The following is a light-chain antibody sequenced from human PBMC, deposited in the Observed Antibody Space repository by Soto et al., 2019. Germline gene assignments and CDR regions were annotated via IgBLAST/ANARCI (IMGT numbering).Light chain of an antibody. CDR1: GSDVGGYNY. CDR3: ISYTSSSTWV. Sequence: QSVLTQPASVSGSPGQSITISCTGTGSDVGGYNYVSWYQEHPGKAPKLIIYEVSDRPSGVSNRFSGSKSGNTASLTISGLQAEDEAEYYCISYTSSSTWVFGGGTKLTVL. J-gene: IGLJ3*02. CDR2: EVS. V-gene: IGLV2-14*01.